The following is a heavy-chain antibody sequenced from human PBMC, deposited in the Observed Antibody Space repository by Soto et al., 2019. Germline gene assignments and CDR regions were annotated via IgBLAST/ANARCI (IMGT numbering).Heavy chain of an antibody. CDR2: FYYTGST. Sequence: QVQLQESGPRLVKPSETLSLTCAVSGGSVSSGSYYWSWIRQPPGKGLEWIGHFYYTGSTNYNPSIKSRDTISLDTSKNQFSLKLSSVTAADTAVYYCARDAGVDTTVETSYYFDYWGQGTLVTVSS. V-gene: IGHV4-61*01. CDR1: GGSVSSGSYY. CDR3: ARDAGVDTTVETSYYFDY. D-gene: IGHD5-18*01. J-gene: IGHJ4*02.